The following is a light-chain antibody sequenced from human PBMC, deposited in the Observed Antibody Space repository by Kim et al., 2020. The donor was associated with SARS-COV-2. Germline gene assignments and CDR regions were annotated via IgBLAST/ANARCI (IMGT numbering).Light chain of an antibody. CDR1: QSISTY. CDR3: QQSHTAPLLT. CDR2: AAS. J-gene: IGKJ4*01. V-gene: IGKV1-39*01. Sequence: DIQMTQSPSSLAASVGDRVTIACRASQSISTYLNWYQQKPGKAPKLLIYAASRLQSGVPSRFSGSGFGTDFTLTISSLQPEDFATYYCQQSHTAPLLTFGGGTKVDIK.